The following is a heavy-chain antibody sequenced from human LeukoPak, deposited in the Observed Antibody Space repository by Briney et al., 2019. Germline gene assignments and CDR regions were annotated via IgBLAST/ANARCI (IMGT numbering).Heavy chain of an antibody. V-gene: IGHV3-23*01. CDR2: ISGSGGST. D-gene: IGHD3-3*01. CDR1: GFTFSSYA. J-gene: IGHJ4*02. CDR3: ARSYTITIFGVVIMYYFDY. Sequence: GGSLRLSCAASGFTFSSYAMSWVRQAPGKGLEWVSAISGSGGSTYYADSVKGRFTISRDNAKNLVYLQMNSLRAEDTAVYYCARSYTITIFGVVIMYYFDYWGQGTLVTVSS.